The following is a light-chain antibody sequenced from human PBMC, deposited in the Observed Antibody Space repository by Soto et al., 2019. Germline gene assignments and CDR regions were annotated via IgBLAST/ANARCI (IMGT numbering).Light chain of an antibody. CDR1: QSVRSSY. CDR2: GAS. J-gene: IGKJ1*01. CDR3: QQYDNSVWT. Sequence: VLTQSPGALSLSPGERATLSCRASQSVRSSYLAWYQQKPGHAPRLLIYGASTRATGIPDRFSGSGSGTDFTLTISRLEPEDFAVYYCQQYDNSVWTFGQGTKVDNK. V-gene: IGKV3-20*01.